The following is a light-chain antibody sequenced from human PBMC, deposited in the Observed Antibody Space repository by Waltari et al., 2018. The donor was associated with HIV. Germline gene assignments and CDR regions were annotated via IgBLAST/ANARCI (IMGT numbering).Light chain of an antibody. J-gene: IGLJ3*02. CDR2: EVT. Sequence: QSALTQPASVSGSPGQSITISCTGTSSDVGGYDYVSWYQQHPGNAPKLIIYEVTYRPSGVSSRFSGSKSGNTASLTISGLQADDEADYYCRAYTSISPIAVFGGGTKLTVL. CDR3: RAYTSISPIAV. CDR1: SSDVGGYDY. V-gene: IGLV2-14*01.